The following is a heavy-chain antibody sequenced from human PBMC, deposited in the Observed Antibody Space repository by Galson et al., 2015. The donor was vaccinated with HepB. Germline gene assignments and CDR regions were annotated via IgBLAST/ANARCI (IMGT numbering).Heavy chain of an antibody. J-gene: IGHJ4*02. CDR1: GYTFTSYA. CDR3: ASSGSSGYPYYDY. V-gene: IGHV1-3*01. D-gene: IGHD3-22*01. Sequence: SVKVSCKASGYTFTSYAMHWVRQAPGQRLEWMGWINAGNGNTKYSQKFQGRVTITRDTSASTAYMELSSLRSEDTAVYYCASSGSSGYPYYDYWGQGTLVTVSS. CDR2: INAGNGNT.